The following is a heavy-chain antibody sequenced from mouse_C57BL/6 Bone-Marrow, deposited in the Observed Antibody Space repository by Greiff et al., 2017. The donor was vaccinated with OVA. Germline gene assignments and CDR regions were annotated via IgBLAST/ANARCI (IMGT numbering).Heavy chain of an antibody. J-gene: IGHJ3*01. V-gene: IGHV1-22*01. Sequence: VQLQQSGPELVKPGASVKMSCKASGYTFTDYNMHWVKQSHGKSLEWIGYINPNNGGTSYNQKFKGKATLTVNKSSSTAYMELRSLTSEDSAVYYCANSNYVAWFAYWGQGTLVTVSA. D-gene: IGHD2-5*01. CDR3: ANSNYVAWFAY. CDR2: INPNNGGT. CDR1: GYTFTDYN.